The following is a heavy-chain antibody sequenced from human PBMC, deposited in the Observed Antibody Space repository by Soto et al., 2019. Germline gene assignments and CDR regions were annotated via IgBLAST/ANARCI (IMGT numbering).Heavy chain of an antibody. D-gene: IGHD3-22*01. Sequence: VGSLRLSCAASGCTFSSYAMSWVRHSPGKGLEWVSAISGSGGSTYYADSVKGRFTISRDNSKNTLYLQMNSLRAEDTAVYYCAKDLVENTMIVVAPFAYGGQGTLVTSPQ. J-gene: IGHJ4*02. CDR1: GCTFSSYA. CDR3: AKDLVENTMIVVAPFAY. CDR2: ISGSGGST. V-gene: IGHV3-23*01.